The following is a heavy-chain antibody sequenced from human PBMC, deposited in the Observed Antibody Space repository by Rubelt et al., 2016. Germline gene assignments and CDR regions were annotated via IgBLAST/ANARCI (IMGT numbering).Heavy chain of an antibody. CDR1: GYTFTSYA. Sequence: QVQLVQSGAEVKKPGASVTVSCKASGYTFTSYAMHWVRQAPGQRLEWMGWINAGNGNKKYSQKFQGRVTITRDTSASTAYMELSSLRSEDTAVYYCARVIWGSGWSNNWFDPWGQGTLVTVSS. CDR2: INAGNGNK. D-gene: IGHD6-19*01. J-gene: IGHJ5*02. CDR3: ARVIWGSGWSNNWFDP. V-gene: IGHV1-3*01.